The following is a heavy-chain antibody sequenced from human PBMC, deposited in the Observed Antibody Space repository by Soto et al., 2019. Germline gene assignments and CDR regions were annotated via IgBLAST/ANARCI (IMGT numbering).Heavy chain of an antibody. CDR1: GFTFSSHS. V-gene: IGHV3-48*02. J-gene: IGHJ4*02. D-gene: IGHD5-18*01. CDR2: ISGSGATK. CDR3: ARAIRGFSYVVDY. Sequence: GGSLRLSCAASGFTFSSHSINWVRQAPGKGLEWVSYISGSGATKYYADSVKGRFTISRDNARNSLYLQMSSLSDEDTAVYYCARAIRGFSYVVDYWGQGTLVTSPQ.